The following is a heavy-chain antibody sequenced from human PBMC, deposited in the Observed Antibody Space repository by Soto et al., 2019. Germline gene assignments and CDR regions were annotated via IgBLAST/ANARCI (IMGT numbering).Heavy chain of an antibody. CDR3: ARHRIAVAGPLDY. V-gene: IGHV4-39*01. D-gene: IGHD6-19*01. CDR2: IYYDGSV. CDR1: GGAIRSSIYY. Sequence: SETLSLTCTVSGGAIRSSIYYWGCIRQPPGKGLEWIGTIYYDGSVAYSPPLKSRVTLSVDTSRNHFSVKINSVTAADTAVYFCARHRIAVAGPLDYWGQGTLVTVSS. J-gene: IGHJ4*02.